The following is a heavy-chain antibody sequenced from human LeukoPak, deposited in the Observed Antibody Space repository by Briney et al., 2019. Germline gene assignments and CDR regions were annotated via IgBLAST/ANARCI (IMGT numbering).Heavy chain of an antibody. CDR1: GYTFTDYY. CDR3: ARGRNSSWYNWFDP. Sequence: GASVKVSCKASGYTFTDYYINWVRQAPGQGLEWMGWINPNSGGTNYALKFQGRVTMTRDTSIRRAYMELSRLRSDDTAVYYCARGRNSSWYNWFDPWGQGTLVTVSS. CDR2: INPNSGGT. J-gene: IGHJ5*02. V-gene: IGHV1-2*02. D-gene: IGHD6-13*01.